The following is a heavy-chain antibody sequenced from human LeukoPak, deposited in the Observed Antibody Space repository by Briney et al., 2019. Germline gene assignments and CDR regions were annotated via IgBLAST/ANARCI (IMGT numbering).Heavy chain of an antibody. CDR3: AKKGTVVTPGLYFDY. D-gene: IGHD4-23*01. V-gene: IGHV3-23*01. CDR2: ISIKGDRT. Sequence: GGSLRLSCAASGFTFNNYTMSWVRQAPGKGLEWSSTISIKGDRTYYVHSVKGQFTISRDNSNSTLFLQMNSLGAEDTAIYYCAKKGTVVTPGLYFDYWGQGILVTVSS. CDR1: GFTFNNYT. J-gene: IGHJ4*02.